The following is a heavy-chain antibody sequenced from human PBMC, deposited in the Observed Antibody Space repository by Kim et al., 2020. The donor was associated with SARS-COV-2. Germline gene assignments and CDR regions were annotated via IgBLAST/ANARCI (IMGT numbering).Heavy chain of an antibody. CDR1: GYTFTSYA. CDR2: INTNTGNP. CDR3: AVGYPEYYYYGMDV. J-gene: IGHJ6*02. V-gene: IGHV7-4-1*02. Sequence: ASVKVSCKASGYTFTSYAMNWVRQAPGQGLEWMGWINTNTGNPTYAQGFTGRFVFSLDTSVSTAYLQISSLKAEDTAVYYCAVGYPEYYYYGMDVWGQGTTVTVSS. D-gene: IGHD1-1*01.